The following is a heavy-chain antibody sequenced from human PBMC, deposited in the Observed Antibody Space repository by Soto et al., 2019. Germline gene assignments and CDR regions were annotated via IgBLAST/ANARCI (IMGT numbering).Heavy chain of an antibody. CDR2: IIPIFGTA. V-gene: IGHV1-69*14. Sequence: QVQLVQSGAEVEKPGSSVKVSCKASGGTFSSYAISWVRQAPGQGLEWMGGIIPIFGTAYYAQKFQGRVTIIADKSTSTAYIELRSLRSEDTAAYYCAAHFHGGPYHSYYGMDVWGQGTTVTVSS. D-gene: IGHD3-16*01. J-gene: IGHJ6*02. CDR3: AAHFHGGPYHSYYGMDV. CDR1: GGTFSSYA.